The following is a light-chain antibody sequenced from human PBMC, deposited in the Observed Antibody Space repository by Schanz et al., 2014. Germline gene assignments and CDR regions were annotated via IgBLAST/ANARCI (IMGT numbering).Light chain of an antibody. CDR2: VAS. J-gene: IGKJ4*01. Sequence: DIQMTQSPSTLSAFVGDRVTITCRASQGISSWLAWYQQKPGKAPKLLIYVASRLQSGVPSRFSGSGSGTEFTLTIRSLQPEDIATYYYQQYDNLALTFGGGTKVDSK. CDR1: QGISSW. V-gene: IGKV1-5*01. CDR3: QQYDNLALT.